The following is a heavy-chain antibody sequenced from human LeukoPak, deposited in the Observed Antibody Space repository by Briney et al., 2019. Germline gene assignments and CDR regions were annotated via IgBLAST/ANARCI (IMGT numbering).Heavy chain of an antibody. CDR3: ARQTRKYYYGSGSYYNDIDY. D-gene: IGHD3-10*01. J-gene: IGHJ4*02. V-gene: IGHV1-46*01. CDR1: GYTFTSYY. Sequence: ASVKVSCKASGYTFTSYYMHWVRQAPGQGLEWMGIINPSGGSTSYAQKFQGRVTMTRDMSTSTVYMELSSLRSEDTALYYCARQTRKYYYGSGSYYNDIDYWGQGTLVTVSS. CDR2: INPSGGST.